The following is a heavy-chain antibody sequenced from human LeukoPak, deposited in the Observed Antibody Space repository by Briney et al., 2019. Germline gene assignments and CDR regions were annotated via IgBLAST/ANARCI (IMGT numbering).Heavy chain of an antibody. Sequence: GGSLRLSCAASGFTFTNYAMAWVRQAPGKGLEWVSSISSSGTYIYYADSLKGRFTISRDNAKNSLYLQMSSLRAEDTAVYYCARGSGVQVWSSLDYWGQGTLVTVSS. CDR2: ISSSGTYI. V-gene: IGHV3-21*01. CDR3: ARGSGVQVWSSLDY. D-gene: IGHD5-18*01. J-gene: IGHJ4*02. CDR1: GFTFTNYA.